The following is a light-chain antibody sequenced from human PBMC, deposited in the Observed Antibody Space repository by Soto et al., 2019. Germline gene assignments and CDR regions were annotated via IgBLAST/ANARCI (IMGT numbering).Light chain of an antibody. CDR3: QQYNSYPRLT. CDR1: QSISIW. J-gene: IGKJ4*01. Sequence: LPITPSPFPPVSSVGGRVTITFRASQSISIWLAWYQQKPGKAPKILIYKASSLESGVPPRFSGSGSGTEFTLTISGLQPDDFATYYCQQYNSYPRLTFGGGTKVDIK. CDR2: KAS. V-gene: IGKV1-5*03.